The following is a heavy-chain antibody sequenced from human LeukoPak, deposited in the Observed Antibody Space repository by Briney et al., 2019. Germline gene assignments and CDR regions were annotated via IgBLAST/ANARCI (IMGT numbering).Heavy chain of an antibody. CDR1: GFTVSSNY. D-gene: IGHD3-22*01. CDR2: IYSGGST. J-gene: IGHJ4*02. Sequence: GGSLRLSCAASGFTVSSNYMSWVRQAPGKGLEWVSVIYSGGSTYYADSVKGRFTISRDNSKNTLYLQMNSLRAEDTAVYYCASVGRHDWYYYDSSGLPSPPTDYWGQGTLVTVSS. CDR3: ASVGRHDWYYYDSSGLPSPPTDY. V-gene: IGHV3-66*01.